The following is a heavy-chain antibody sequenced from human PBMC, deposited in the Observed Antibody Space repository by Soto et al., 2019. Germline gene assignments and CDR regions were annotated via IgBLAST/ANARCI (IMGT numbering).Heavy chain of an antibody. CDR2: LIPIFGTA. CDR3: ARLGYSSSGTYYYCGMDV. J-gene: IGHJ6*02. D-gene: IGHD6-6*01. CDR1: GGTFSSYA. V-gene: IGHV1-69*01. Sequence: QVQLVQSGAEVKKPGSSVKVSCKASGGTFSSYAISWVRQAPGQGLEWMGGLIPIFGTANYAQKFQGRVTITADESTSTAYMELSSVRSEDTAVYYCARLGYSSSGTYYYCGMDVWGQGTTVTVSS.